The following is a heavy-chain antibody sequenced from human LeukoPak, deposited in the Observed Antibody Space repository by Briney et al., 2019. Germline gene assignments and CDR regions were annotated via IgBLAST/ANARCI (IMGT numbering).Heavy chain of an antibody. CDR3: AKDLLGYCSGGSCFGGFDP. Sequence: GGSLRLSCAASGFTFDDYAMHWVRQAPGKGLEWVSGISWNSGSIGYADSVKGRFTISRDNAKNSLYLQMNSLRAEDTALYYCAKDLLGYCSGGSCFGGFDPWGQGTLVTVSS. D-gene: IGHD2-15*01. CDR2: ISWNSGSI. V-gene: IGHV3-9*01. CDR1: GFTFDDYA. J-gene: IGHJ5*02.